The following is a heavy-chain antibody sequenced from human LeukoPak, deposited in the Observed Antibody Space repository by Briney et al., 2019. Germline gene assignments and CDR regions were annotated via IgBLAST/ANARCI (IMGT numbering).Heavy chain of an antibody. D-gene: IGHD3-10*01. CDR1: GESFSGYY. CDR2: INHSGST. CDR3: ARVTLVRGLDY. Sequence: SETLSLTCAVYGESFSGYYWSWIRQPPGKGLEWIGEINHSGSTNYNPSLKSRVTISVDTSKNQFSLKLSSVTAADTAVYYCARVTLVRGLDYWGQGTLVTVSS. J-gene: IGHJ4*02. V-gene: IGHV4-34*01.